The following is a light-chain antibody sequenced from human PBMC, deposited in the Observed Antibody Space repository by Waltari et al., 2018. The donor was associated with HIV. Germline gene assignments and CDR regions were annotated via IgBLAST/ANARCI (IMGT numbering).Light chain of an antibody. V-gene: IGKV1-39*01. J-gene: IGKJ1*01. CDR3: QQTYSGPWT. CDR1: HTISRF. CDR2: SAS. Sequence: DRVTVTCRANHTISRFLNWYQHKPGKAPNLLISSASNLHSGVPSRFGGSGSGTDFALTISSLQPEDFAVYYCQQTYSGPWTFGQGTKIDIK.